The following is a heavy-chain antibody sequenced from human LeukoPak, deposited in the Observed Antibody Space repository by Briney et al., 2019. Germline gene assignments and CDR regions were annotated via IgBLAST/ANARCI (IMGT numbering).Heavy chain of an antibody. J-gene: IGHJ4*02. V-gene: IGHV3-30*02. Sequence: GGSLRLSCAASEFSVGSNYMTWVRQAPGKGLEWVAFIRYDGSNKYYADSVKGRFTISRDNSKNTLYLQMNSLRAEDTAVYYCARDPGYYGSGSYPNYFDYWGQGTLVTVSS. CDR2: IRYDGSNK. CDR3: ARDPGYYGSGSYPNYFDY. CDR1: EFSVGSNY. D-gene: IGHD3-10*01.